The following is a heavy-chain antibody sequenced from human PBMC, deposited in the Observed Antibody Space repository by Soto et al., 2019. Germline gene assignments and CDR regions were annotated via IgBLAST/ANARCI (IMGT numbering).Heavy chain of an antibody. CDR1: GFIFSDYA. J-gene: IGHJ1*01. CDR3: ARENSRIAPRLFQH. D-gene: IGHD6-6*01. V-gene: IGHV3-30-3*01. Sequence: GGSLRLSCVASGFIFSDYAMHWARQAPGKGLVWVALISPDGGNQYYSESAKGRFTISRDNSKNTLYLQMNDLRPDDTALYYCARENSRIAPRLFQHWGHGSLVTVSS. CDR2: ISPDGGNQ.